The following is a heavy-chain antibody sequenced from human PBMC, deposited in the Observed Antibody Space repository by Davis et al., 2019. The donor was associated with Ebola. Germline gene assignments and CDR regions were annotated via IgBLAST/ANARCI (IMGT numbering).Heavy chain of an antibody. CDR3: AAALAVTGHLYFDY. D-gene: IGHD6-19*01. J-gene: IGHJ4*02. Sequence: GGSLRLSCAASGFTVSRTYMSWVRQAPGKGLEWVSLIYSGGSTYYADSVKGRFTISRDNSENTLYLQVNSLRADDTAVYYCAAALAVTGHLYFDYWGQGTLVTVSS. CDR2: IYSGGST. CDR1: GFTVSRTY. V-gene: IGHV3-53*01.